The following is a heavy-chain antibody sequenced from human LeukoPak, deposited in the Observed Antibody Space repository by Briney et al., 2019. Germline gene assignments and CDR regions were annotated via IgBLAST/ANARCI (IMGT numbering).Heavy chain of an antibody. CDR1: DESIRSYY. D-gene: IGHD3-22*01. CDR2: IHNSGIT. J-gene: IGHJ4*02. CDR3: VAMFSSDYFDL. V-gene: IGHV4-59*03. Sequence: PSETLSLTCSVSDESIRSYYWGWVRQPPGKGLEWIAYIHNSGITNYNPFLKSRVTISVDTPKNQFSLKLSSVTAADTAIYYCVAMFSSDYFDLWGQGILVPVSS.